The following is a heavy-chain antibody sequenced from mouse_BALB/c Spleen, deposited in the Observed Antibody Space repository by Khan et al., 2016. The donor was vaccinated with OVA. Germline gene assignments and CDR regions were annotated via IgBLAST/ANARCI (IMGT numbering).Heavy chain of an antibody. CDR3: ARSTYRYAFAY. CDR2: MIYTGYT. Sequence: EVQLVESGPSLVKPSQTLSLTCSVTGDSITSGYWSWIRKFPGNKLEYMGYMIYTGYTDYNPSLKSRIAITRHTSKNQYFLQLNSVTAEDTATYYCARSTYRYAFAYWGQGTLVTVSA. CDR1: GDSITSGY. V-gene: IGHV3-8*02. J-gene: IGHJ3*01. D-gene: IGHD2-14*01.